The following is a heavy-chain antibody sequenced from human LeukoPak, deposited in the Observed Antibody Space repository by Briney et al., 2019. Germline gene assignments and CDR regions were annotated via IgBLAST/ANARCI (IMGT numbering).Heavy chain of an antibody. D-gene: IGHD2-2*01. CDR3: ARVVGRDIVVVPAAKSYWYFDL. CDR1: GGSISSGDYY. J-gene: IGHJ2*01. V-gene: IGHV4-30-4*08. CDR2: IYYSGST. Sequence: SETLSLTCTVSGGSISSGDYYWSWIRQPPGKGLEWIGYIYYSGSTYYNPSLKSRVTISVDTSKNQFSLKLSSVTAADTAVYYCARVVGRDIVVVPAAKSYWYFDLWGRGTLVTVSS.